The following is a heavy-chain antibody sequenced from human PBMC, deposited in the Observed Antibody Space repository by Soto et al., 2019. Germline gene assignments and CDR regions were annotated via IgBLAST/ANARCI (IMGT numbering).Heavy chain of an antibody. CDR3: TAISNYGASNYWYFDL. CDR2: IKSKDDGGAT. CDR1: GFTFIGAW. V-gene: IGHV3-15*01. D-gene: IGHD4-17*01. J-gene: IGHJ2*01. Sequence: PGGSLRLSCAGSGFTFIGAWMSWVRQTPGKGLEWLGRIKSKDDGGATDYAAPVKGRFTISRDDSNNTVYLQMNSLKIEDTAVYFCTAISNYGASNYWYFDLWGLGTLVTVSS.